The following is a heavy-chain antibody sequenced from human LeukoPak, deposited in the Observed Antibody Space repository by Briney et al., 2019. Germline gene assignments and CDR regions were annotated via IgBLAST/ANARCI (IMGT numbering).Heavy chain of an antibody. Sequence: SETLSLTCAVYGGSFSGYYWSWIRQPPGKGLEWIGEINHSGSTNYNPSLKSRVTISVDTSKNQFSLKLSSVTAAGTAVYYCARAYGSGSYFAYWGQGTLVTVSS. CDR3: ARAYGSGSYFAY. CDR1: GGSFSGYY. D-gene: IGHD3-10*01. CDR2: INHSGST. V-gene: IGHV4-34*01. J-gene: IGHJ4*02.